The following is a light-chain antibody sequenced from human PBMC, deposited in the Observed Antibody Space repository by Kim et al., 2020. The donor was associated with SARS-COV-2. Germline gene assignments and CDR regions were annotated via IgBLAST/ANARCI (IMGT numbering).Light chain of an antibody. CDR3: QVWDSSSDHRVV. CDR2: YDS. J-gene: IGLJ2*01. CDR1: SIGSKS. V-gene: IGLV3-21*04. Sequence: PGKAARITCGGNSIGSKSVHWYQQKPGQAPVLVIAYDSDRPSGIPERFSGSNSGNTATLTINRVETEDEADYYCQVWDSSSDHRVVFGGGTQLTVL.